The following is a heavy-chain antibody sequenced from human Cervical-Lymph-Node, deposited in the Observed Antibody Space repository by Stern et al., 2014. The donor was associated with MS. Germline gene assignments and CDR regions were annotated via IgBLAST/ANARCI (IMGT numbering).Heavy chain of an antibody. CDR1: EFTFNAYA. CDR3: ARGLYYFDY. V-gene: IGHV3-33*01. CDR2: IWVDGTTK. J-gene: IGHJ4*02. Sequence: VQLVESGGGVVQPGGSLRLSCAASEFTFNAYAMHWVRPAPGTGLEWVAVIWVDGTTKSYADSVKGRFTISRDKSKNTLYLQLNSLRAEDTAVFYCARGLYYFDYWGRGTLVTVSS.